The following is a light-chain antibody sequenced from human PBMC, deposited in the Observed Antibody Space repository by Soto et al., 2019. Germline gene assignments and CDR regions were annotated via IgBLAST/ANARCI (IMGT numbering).Light chain of an antibody. Sequence: PASIYCSSTQSLLYSDGNIYVNWFQQRPGQSPRRLIYEVSKRNSGVPDRFSGSGAGPDTTLKISRVKAEDAGVHSSMHAAQRLITIAQGTRLEIK. CDR3: MHAAQRLIT. V-gene: IGKV2-30*01. CDR1: QSLLYSDGNIY. J-gene: IGKJ5*01. CDR2: EVS.